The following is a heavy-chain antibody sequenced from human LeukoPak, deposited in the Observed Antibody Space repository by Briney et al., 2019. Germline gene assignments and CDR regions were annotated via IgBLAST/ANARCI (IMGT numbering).Heavy chain of an antibody. CDR2: LSSGGTGA. V-gene: IGHV3-23*01. CDR3: AKAASGSYRPDY. J-gene: IGHJ4*02. CDR1: GFTFSNYA. D-gene: IGHD3-22*01. Sequence: GGSLRLSCAASGFTFSNYAMNWVRQAPGKGLEWVSSLSSGGTGAYYADSVKGRFTISRDNSKSTLCLQMNSLRVEDTAVYFCAKAASGSYRPDYWGQGTLVTVSS.